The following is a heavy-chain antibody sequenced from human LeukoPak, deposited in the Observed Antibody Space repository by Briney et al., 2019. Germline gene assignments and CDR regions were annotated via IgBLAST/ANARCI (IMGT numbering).Heavy chain of an antibody. Sequence: SETLSLTCTVSGGSISSYSWSWIRQPPGKGLEWIGYIYHSGSTYYNPSLKSRVTISVDRSKNQFSLKLSSVTAADTAVYYCASGVYGDYLPYWGQGTLVTVSS. CDR1: GGSISSYS. D-gene: IGHD4-17*01. CDR2: IYHSGST. J-gene: IGHJ4*02. V-gene: IGHV4-30-2*01. CDR3: ASGVYGDYLPY.